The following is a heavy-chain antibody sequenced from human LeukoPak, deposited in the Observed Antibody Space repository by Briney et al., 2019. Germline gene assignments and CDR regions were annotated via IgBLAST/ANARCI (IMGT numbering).Heavy chain of an antibody. J-gene: IGHJ4*02. CDR3: AIWYCSGGRCYSNARTFDY. Sequence: ASVKVSCKASGYSFTNYALNWVRQAPGQGLEWMGWINTNTGNPTYAQGLTGRFVFSLDTSVSTAYLQISSLKAEDTAVYYCAIWYCSGGRCYSNARTFDYWGQGTRVSVSS. CDR1: GYSFTNYA. D-gene: IGHD2-15*01. CDR2: INTNTGNP. V-gene: IGHV7-4-1*02.